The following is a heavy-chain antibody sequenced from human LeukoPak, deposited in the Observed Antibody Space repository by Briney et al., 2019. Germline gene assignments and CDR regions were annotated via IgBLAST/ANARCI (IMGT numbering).Heavy chain of an antibody. D-gene: IGHD3-9*01. V-gene: IGHV3-30*04. CDR2: ISYDGSNK. CDR1: GFTLSSYA. Sequence: GGSLRLSCAASGFTLSSYAMHWVRQAPGKGLEWVAVISYDGSNKYYADSVKGRFTISRDNSKNTLYLQMNSLRAEDTAVYYCARDFDLPDTTPAYWGQGTLVTVSS. J-gene: IGHJ4*02. CDR3: ARDFDLPDTTPAY.